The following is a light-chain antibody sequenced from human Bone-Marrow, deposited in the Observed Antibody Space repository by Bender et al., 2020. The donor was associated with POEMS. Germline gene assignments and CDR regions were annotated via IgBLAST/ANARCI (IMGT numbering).Light chain of an antibody. CDR3: CSFATSSTWV. CDR1: SSDVGTDSL. V-gene: IGLV2-23*01. J-gene: IGLJ3*02. CDR2: EGS. Sequence: QSALTQPASVSGSPGQSITISCTGTSSDVGTDSLVSWYQLHPGKAPKLMIYEGSKRPSRVSNRFSGSKSGNTASLTISGLQAEDEADYYCCSFATSSTWVFGGGTKLTVL.